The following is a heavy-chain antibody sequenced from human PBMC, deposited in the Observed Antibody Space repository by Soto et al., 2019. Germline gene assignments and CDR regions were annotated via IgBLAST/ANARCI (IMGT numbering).Heavy chain of an antibody. CDR2: IYYSGST. V-gene: IGHV4-59*01. J-gene: IGHJ4*02. CDR1: GGSISSYY. CDR3: ARRWGTSFDF. D-gene: IGHD7-27*01. Sequence: SETLSLTCTVSGGSISSYYWSWIRQPPGKGLEWIGYIYYSGSTNYNPSLKSRVTISVDTSKNQFSLRVSSVTAADTAVYYCARRWGTSFDFWGQGTLVTVSS.